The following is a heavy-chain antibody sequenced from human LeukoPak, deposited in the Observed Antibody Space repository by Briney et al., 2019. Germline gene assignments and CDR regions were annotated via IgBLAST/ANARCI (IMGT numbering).Heavy chain of an antibody. J-gene: IGHJ4*02. D-gene: IGHD2-2*02. CDR1: GYTFTSYY. CDR3: ARVPDCSSTSCYTFDY. V-gene: IGHV1-46*01. Sequence: ASVKVSCKASGYTFTSYYMHWVRQAPGQGLEWMGIINPSGGSTSYAQKLQGRVTMTRDMSTSTVYMELSSLRSEDTAVYYCARVPDCSSTSCYTFDYWGQGTLVTVSS. CDR2: INPSGGST.